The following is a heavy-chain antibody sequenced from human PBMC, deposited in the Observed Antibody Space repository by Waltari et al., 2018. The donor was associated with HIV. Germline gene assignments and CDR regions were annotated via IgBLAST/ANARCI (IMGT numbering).Heavy chain of an antibody. J-gene: IGHJ6*02. CDR2: IKQDGSEK. CDR3: ASPSIRAGMDV. Sequence: EVQLVESGGGLVQPGGSLSLSCAASGSTFSNFWMTWVRQAPGKGLEWLANIKQDGSEKYYVDSVKGRFTISRDNAKNSLYLQMNSLRAEDTAVYYCASPSIRAGMDVWGQGTTVTVSS. CDR1: GSTFSNFW. D-gene: IGHD2-2*02. V-gene: IGHV3-7*01.